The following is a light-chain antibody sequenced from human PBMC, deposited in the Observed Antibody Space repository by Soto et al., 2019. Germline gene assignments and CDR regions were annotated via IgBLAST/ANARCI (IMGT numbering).Light chain of an antibody. CDR2: GAS. CDR1: QSVSINY. V-gene: IGKV3-20*01. CDR3: QQYGSSPLLT. J-gene: IGKJ4*01. Sequence: EIVLTQSPATLSLSPWERATLSCRASQSVSINYLAWYQQKPGQAPRLLIHGASSRATGIPDRFSGSGSGTDFTLTISRLEPEDFGVYYCQQYGSSPLLTFGGGTKVDIK.